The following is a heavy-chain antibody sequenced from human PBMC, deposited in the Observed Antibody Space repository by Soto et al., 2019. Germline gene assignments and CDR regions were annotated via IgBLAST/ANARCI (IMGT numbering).Heavy chain of an antibody. J-gene: IGHJ4*02. CDR1: GFIFTTYA. CDR2: ISYDGNHE. D-gene: IGHD6-19*01. V-gene: IGHV3-30-3*01. CDR3: ARSSVAGTWGYYFDY. Sequence: QVHLVESGGGVVQPGRSLRLSCAASGFIFTTYAMHWVRQAPGKGLEWVAVISYDGNHEYYADSVRGRFTISRDNSKNTLYLQMDSLRADDTDLYYCARSSVAGTWGYYFDYWGQGALVTVSS.